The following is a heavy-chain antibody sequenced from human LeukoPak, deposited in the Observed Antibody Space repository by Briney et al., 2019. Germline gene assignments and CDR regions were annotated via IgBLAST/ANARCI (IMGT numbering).Heavy chain of an antibody. Sequence: GGSLRLSCAASGFTFSSYAMSWVRQAPGKGLEWVSAISGSGGSTYYADSVKGRFTTSRDNSKNTQYLQMNSLRAEDTAVYYCARMGTTVAAFDYWGQGTLVTVSS. J-gene: IGHJ4*02. CDR3: ARMGTTVAAFDY. D-gene: IGHD4-23*01. CDR1: GFTFSSYA. V-gene: IGHV3-23*01. CDR2: ISGSGGST.